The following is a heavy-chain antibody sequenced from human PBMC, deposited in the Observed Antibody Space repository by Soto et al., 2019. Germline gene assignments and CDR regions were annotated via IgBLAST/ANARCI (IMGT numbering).Heavy chain of an antibody. J-gene: IGHJ4*02. D-gene: IGHD1-1*01. CDR2: SIPIFGTT. Sequence: QVQLVQSGAEVKKPGSSVKVSCKASGGTFSSYALSWVRHAPGHGLEWMGGSIPIFGTTNYAQKFQGRGSITADKSTSTTYMKLSSLRSEDTAVYYCAREGTNGDYWGQGTLVTVSS. V-gene: IGHV1-69*06. CDR3: AREGTNGDY. CDR1: GGTFSSYA.